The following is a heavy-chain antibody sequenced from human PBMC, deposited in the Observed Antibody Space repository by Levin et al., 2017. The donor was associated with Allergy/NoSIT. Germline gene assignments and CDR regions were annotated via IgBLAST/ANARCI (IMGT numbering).Heavy chain of an antibody. D-gene: IGHD2-15*01. Sequence: GESLKISCAASGFTFSSYSMNWVRQAPGKGLEWVSYISSSSSTIYYADSVKGRFTISRDNAKNSLYLQMNSLRAEDTAVYYCARDPCSGGSCFFSDYWGQGTLVTVSS. J-gene: IGHJ4*02. CDR1: GFTFSSYS. V-gene: IGHV3-48*01. CDR3: ARDPCSGGSCFFSDY. CDR2: ISSSSSTI.